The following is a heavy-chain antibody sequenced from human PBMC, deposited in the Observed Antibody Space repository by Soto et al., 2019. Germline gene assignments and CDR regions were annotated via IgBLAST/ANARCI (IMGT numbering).Heavy chain of an antibody. J-gene: IGHJ5*02. CDR3: ARSGYCSGGRCYWDNWFDP. V-gene: IGHV4-59*01. D-gene: IGHD2-15*01. CDR1: GGSLSGYD. Sequence: SETLCLTCSVAGGSLSGYDWSWLRPPPGKGLEWLGYIYYSGSTNYSPSLKSRLTISIHTSKNQFSLKVNSVTAADTAVYYCARSGYCSGGRCYWDNWFDPWGQGTLVTVSS. CDR2: IYYSGST.